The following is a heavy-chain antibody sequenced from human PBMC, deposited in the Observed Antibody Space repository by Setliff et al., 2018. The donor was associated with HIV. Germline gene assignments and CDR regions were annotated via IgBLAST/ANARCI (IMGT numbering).Heavy chain of an antibody. CDR3: ARDHHSGRGSNFPWYSDL. V-gene: IGHV1-18*01. D-gene: IGHD1-26*01. Sequence: ASVKVSCKASGYTFSNYGITWERQAPGQGLEWMGWITSYNGNTNYAKKFKGRVTMTTDTSTSIAYMELKSLRSEDTAVYYCARDHHSGRGSNFPWYSDLWGRGTLVTVSS. CDR2: ITSYNGNT. CDR1: GYTFSNYG. J-gene: IGHJ2*01.